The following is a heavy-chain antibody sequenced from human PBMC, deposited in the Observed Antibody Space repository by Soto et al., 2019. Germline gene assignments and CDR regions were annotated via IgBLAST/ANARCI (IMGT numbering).Heavy chain of an antibody. J-gene: IGHJ4*02. V-gene: IGHV4-4*07. Sequence: QVQLLESGPGLVKPSETLSLTCNVSGGYISTYYWSWIRQPAGKGLEWIGRIHASGNTDYNPSLKSRVTMSVDTSKNQFSLRLTSLTAADTAVYYCARTPGWYFDVWGQGTLVTVSS. CDR3: ARTPGWYFDV. CDR2: IHASGNT. D-gene: IGHD6-19*01. CDR1: GGYISTYY.